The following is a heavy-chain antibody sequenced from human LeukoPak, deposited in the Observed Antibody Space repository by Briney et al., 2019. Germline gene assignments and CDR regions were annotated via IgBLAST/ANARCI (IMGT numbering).Heavy chain of an antibody. J-gene: IGHJ4*02. CDR1: GYTFTGYY. CDR2: INPNSGGT. V-gene: IGHV1-2*06. Sequence: GASVNVSCKASGYTFTGYYMHWVRQAPGQGLEWMGRINPNSGGTNYAQKFQGRVTMTRDTSISTAYMELSRLRSDDTAVYYCAGYCSGGSCLDYWGQGTLVTVSS. D-gene: IGHD2-15*01. CDR3: AGYCSGGSCLDY.